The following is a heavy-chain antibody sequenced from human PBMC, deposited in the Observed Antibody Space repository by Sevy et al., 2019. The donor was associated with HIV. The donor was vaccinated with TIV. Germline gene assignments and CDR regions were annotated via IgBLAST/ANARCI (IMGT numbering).Heavy chain of an antibody. CDR1: GDTFTNNY. CDR3: VRADPDQHFDS. V-gene: IGHV1-46*01. CDR2: VDPSAGNT. Sequence: ASVKVSCKASGDTFTNNYIHWVRQAPGQGLEWMAMVDPSAGNTTYAQKFQGRVTMTRDTSTSILYMELSSLRSEDTAVYYCVRADPDQHFDSWGQGTLVTVSS. J-gene: IGHJ4*02.